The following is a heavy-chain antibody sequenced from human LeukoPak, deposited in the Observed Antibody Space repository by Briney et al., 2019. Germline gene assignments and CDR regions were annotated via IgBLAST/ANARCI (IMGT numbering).Heavy chain of an antibody. D-gene: IGHD2-15*01. Sequence: ASVKVSCKASGYTLTAYYIYWVRQAPGQGLEWMGRINPNSGGTDYAQNLQGRVTMTRDTSISTAYMELSRLRSDDTAVYYCARGYCSGGTCYLVENWLDPWGQGTLVTVSS. CDR1: GYTLTAYY. CDR2: INPNSGGT. CDR3: ARGYCSGGTCYLVENWLDP. V-gene: IGHV1-2*06. J-gene: IGHJ5*02.